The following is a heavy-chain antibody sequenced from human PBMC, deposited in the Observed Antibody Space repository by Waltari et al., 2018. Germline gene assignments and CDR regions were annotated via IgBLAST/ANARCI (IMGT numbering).Heavy chain of an antibody. CDR3: ASEDIGHSSSLVDY. D-gene: IGHD6-13*01. Sequence: QVQLVQSGAEVKKPGASVKFSCKASGYTFTSYGISWVRQARGQGLEWMGWIMAYNGNTIYARRLQGRVPMTTDTSTSTAYMEQRSLGSDDTAVYYCASEDIGHSSSLVDYWGQGTLVTVSS. CDR2: IMAYNGNT. CDR1: GYTFTSYG. V-gene: IGHV1-18*01. J-gene: IGHJ4*02.